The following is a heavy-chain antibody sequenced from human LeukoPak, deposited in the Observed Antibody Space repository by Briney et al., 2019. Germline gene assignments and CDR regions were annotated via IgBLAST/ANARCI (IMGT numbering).Heavy chain of an antibody. CDR1: GHTFTSYG. Sequence: GASVKVSCKASGHTFTSYGISWVRQAPGQGLEWMGWISAYNGNTNYAQKLQGRVTMTTDTSTSTAYMELRSLRSDDTAVYYCARGVNEDYYDSSGYSYYFDYWGQGTLVTVSS. CDR2: ISAYNGNT. D-gene: IGHD3-22*01. J-gene: IGHJ4*02. CDR3: ARGVNEDYYDSSGYSYYFDY. V-gene: IGHV1-18*01.